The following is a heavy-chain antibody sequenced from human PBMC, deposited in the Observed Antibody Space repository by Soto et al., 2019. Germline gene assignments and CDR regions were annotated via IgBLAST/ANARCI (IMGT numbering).Heavy chain of an antibody. D-gene: IGHD1-1*01. V-gene: IGHV3-11*01. Sequence: QVQLVESGGGLVKPGGSLRLSCAASGFTFSDYYMTWIRQAPGKGLEWVSYISSSGSSTYYADSVKGRFAISRDNAKNSLILQMNSLRAEDTAVYFCARDPSTGTFDYWGQGTLVTVSS. CDR1: GFTFSDYY. CDR3: ARDPSTGTFDY. J-gene: IGHJ4*02. CDR2: ISSSGSST.